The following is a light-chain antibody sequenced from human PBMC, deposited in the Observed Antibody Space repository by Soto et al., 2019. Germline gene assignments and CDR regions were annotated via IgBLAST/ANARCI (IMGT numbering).Light chain of an antibody. V-gene: IGLV2-14*01. J-gene: IGLJ3*02. Sequence: QSALTQPASVSGSPGQSITISCTGASSDVGGYNYVSWYQQHPGRAPKLMLYEVSKRPSGVSNRFSGSKSGNTASLTISGLQADDEAEYYCCSYAHTSRVFGGGTKLTVL. CDR1: SSDVGGYNY. CDR3: CSYAHTSRV. CDR2: EVS.